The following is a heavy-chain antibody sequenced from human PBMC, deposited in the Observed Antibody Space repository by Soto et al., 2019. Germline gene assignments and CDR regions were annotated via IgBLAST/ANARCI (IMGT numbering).Heavy chain of an antibody. V-gene: IGHV4-4*02. D-gene: IGHD4-4*01. CDR1: GVSISTVDW. CDR2: VSLGGGA. CDR3: AGSTADTTLKASSF. J-gene: IGHJ4*02. Sequence: QVQLQESGPGLVRPSETLSLTCAVSGVSISTVDWWSWVRQPPGKGLQWIGEVSLGGGANYNPSLKSRVTMYVDNANNQFSLMLTSVTAADTAVYFCAGSTADTTLKASSFWGQGTLVAVSS.